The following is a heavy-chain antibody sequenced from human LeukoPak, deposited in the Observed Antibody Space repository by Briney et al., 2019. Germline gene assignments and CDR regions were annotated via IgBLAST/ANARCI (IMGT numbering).Heavy chain of an antibody. D-gene: IGHD1-20*01. Sequence: GGSLRLSCAASGFTFSSYWMSWVRQAPGKGLEWVANIKQDGSEKYYVDSVKGRFTISRDNAKNSLYLQMNSLRAEDTAVYYCARENNWNVHAFDIWGQGTMVTVSS. J-gene: IGHJ3*02. CDR2: IKQDGSEK. CDR3: ARENNWNVHAFDI. CDR1: GFTFSSYW. V-gene: IGHV3-7*01.